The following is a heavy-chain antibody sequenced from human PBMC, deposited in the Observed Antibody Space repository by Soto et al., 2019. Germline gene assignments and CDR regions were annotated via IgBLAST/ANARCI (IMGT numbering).Heavy chain of an antibody. Sequence: EVQLVESGGGLVQPGGSLRLSCAASGFTFKTYSMNWVRQAPGKGLEWVSYISETSIAIYYRDSVKGRFTISRDNAKNTLYLQMNSLRDEDTAVYYCATLPLGREEVFDSWGQGTLVTVSS. J-gene: IGHJ4*02. V-gene: IGHV3-48*02. CDR2: ISETSIAI. CDR3: ATLPLGREEVFDS. CDR1: GFTFKTYS.